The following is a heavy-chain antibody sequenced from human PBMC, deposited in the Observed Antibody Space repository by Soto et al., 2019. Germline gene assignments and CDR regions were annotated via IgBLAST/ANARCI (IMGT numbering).Heavy chain of an antibody. CDR1: GYTFTSYG. V-gene: IGHV1-18*01. J-gene: IGHJ6*02. D-gene: IGHD3-3*01. Sequence: QVQLVQSGAEVKKPGASVKVSCKASGYTFTSYGISWVRQAPGQGLEWMGWISAYNGNTNYAQKLQGRVTMTTDTATSTAYMELRSLRSDDTAGDYCARDRERYDFWRGPTTMDVWGQGTTVTVSS. CDR3: ARDRERYDFWRGPTTMDV. CDR2: ISAYNGNT.